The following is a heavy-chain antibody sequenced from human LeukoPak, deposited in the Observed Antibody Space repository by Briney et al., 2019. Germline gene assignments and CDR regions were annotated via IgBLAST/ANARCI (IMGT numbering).Heavy chain of an antibody. Sequence: GGSLRLSCAASGFTFRTEAMTWVRQAPGKGLEWVSAISGNGDNTHYADSVKGQFNISRDNSKNTLYLQMNSLRAEDTAVYYCARVHDFWSGYYFFDYWGQGTLVTVSS. CDR1: GFTFRTEA. J-gene: IGHJ4*02. CDR2: ISGNGDNT. CDR3: ARVHDFWSGYYFFDY. D-gene: IGHD3-3*01. V-gene: IGHV3-23*01.